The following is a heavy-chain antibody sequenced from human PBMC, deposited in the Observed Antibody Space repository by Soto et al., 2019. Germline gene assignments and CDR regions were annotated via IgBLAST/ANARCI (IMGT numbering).Heavy chain of an antibody. J-gene: IGHJ2*01. D-gene: IGHD4-4*01. CDR2: ISYDGSNK. V-gene: IGHV3-30-3*01. CDR3: ARPLWRDDYNWGYFDL. Sequence: QVQLVESGGGVVQPGRSLRLSCAASGFTFSSYAMHWVRQAPGKGLEWVAVISYDGSNKYYAHSVKGRFTISRDNSKNTQYLQMSSLRLEDTAVYYCARPLWRDDYNWGYFDLWGRGTLVTVSS. CDR1: GFTFSSYA.